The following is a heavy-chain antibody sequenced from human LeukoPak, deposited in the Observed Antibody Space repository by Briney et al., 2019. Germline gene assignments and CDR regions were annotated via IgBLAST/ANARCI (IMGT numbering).Heavy chain of an antibody. CDR3: VRHEGSISGWPFDY. V-gene: IGHV5-51*01. J-gene: IGHJ4*02. CDR2: MYLGDSET. D-gene: IGHD6-19*01. CDR1: GFTFTKYW. Sequence: GESLKISCKGSGFTFTKYWISWVRQMPGKGLEWMGIMYLGDSETRYSPSFQGQVTISADKSISTVFLQWSSLKASDTAMYYCVRHEGSISGWPFDYWGQGTLVTVSS.